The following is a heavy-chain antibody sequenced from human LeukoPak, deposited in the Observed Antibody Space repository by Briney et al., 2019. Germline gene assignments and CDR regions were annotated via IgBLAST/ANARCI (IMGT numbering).Heavy chain of an antibody. D-gene: IGHD1-26*01. CDR2: IVVGSGNT. CDR1: GFTFTSSA. CDR3: AAVPIVGATDDIDY. J-gene: IGHJ4*02. V-gene: IGHV1-58*01. Sequence: SVKVSCKASGFTFTSSAVQWVRQARGQRLEWIGWIVVGSGNTNYAQKFQERVTITRDMSTSTAYMGLSSLRSEDTAVYYCAAVPIVGATDDIDYWGQGTLVTVSS.